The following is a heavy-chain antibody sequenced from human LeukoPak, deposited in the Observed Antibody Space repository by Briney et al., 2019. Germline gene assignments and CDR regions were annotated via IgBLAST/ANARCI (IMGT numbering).Heavy chain of an antibody. J-gene: IGHJ4*02. CDR2: IYYRGST. CDR1: GVSMSSRSYY. V-gene: IGHV4-39*07. D-gene: IGHD6-13*01. CDR3: ARAAAAYFDY. Sequence: SETLSLTRTVSGVSMSSRSYYWPWIPQPPGKGLEWTGSIYYRGSTYYNPSLKSRLTMSVDTSKHQFSLKLSSVTAADTAVYYCARAAAAYFDYWGQETVVTVSS.